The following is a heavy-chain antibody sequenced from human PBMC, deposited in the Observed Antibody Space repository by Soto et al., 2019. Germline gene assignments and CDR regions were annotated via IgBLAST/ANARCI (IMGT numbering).Heavy chain of an antibody. CDR3: ASAGYYYGSGSYYPPYYYYGMDV. CDR2: IYPGDSDT. D-gene: IGHD3-10*01. V-gene: IGHV5-51*01. CDR1: GYSFTSYW. J-gene: IGHJ6*02. Sequence: GESLKISCKGSGYSFTSYWIGWVRQMPGKGLEWMGIIYPGDSDTRYSPSFQGQVTISADKSISTAYLQWSSLKASDTAMYYCASAGYYYGSGSYYPPYYYYGMDVWGQGTTVTVSS.